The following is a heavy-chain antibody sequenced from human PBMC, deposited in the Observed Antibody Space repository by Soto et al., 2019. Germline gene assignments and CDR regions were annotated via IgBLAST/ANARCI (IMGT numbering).Heavy chain of an antibody. D-gene: IGHD3-9*01. V-gene: IGHV4-30-2*01. J-gene: IGHJ4*02. CDR3: AKNKRTGFCVFDY. Sequence: TLSLTCAVSGGSISSGGYSWSWIRQPPGKGLEWIGYIYHSGSTYYNPSLKSRVTISVDRSKNQFSLKLSSVTAADTAVYYCAKNKRTGFCVFDYWGQGIQVTVSS. CDR2: IYHSGST. CDR1: GGSISSGGYS.